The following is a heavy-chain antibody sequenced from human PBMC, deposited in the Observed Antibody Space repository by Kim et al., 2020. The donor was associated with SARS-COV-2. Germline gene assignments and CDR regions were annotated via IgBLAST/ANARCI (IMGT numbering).Heavy chain of an antibody. J-gene: IGHJ5*02. V-gene: IGHV4-30-2*04. D-gene: IGHD3-9*01. Sequence: NPSVKSRVTISVDTSKNQFSLKLSYVTAADTAVYYCASHKDILTGWGYDPWGQGTLVTVSS. CDR3: ASHKDILTGWGYDP.